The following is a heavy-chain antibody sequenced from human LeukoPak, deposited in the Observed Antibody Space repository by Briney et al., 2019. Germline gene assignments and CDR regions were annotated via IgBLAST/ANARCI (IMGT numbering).Heavy chain of an antibody. D-gene: IGHD7-27*01. CDR3: ANFLTGDAGAFDI. CDR2: IRYDGSNK. Sequence: GGSLRLSCAASGFTFDDYAMHWVRQAPGKGLEWVAFIRYDGSNKYYADSVKGRFTISRDNSKNTLYLQMNSLRAEDTAVYYCANFLTGDAGAFDIWGQGTMVTVSS. CDR1: GFTFDDYA. J-gene: IGHJ3*02. V-gene: IGHV3-30*02.